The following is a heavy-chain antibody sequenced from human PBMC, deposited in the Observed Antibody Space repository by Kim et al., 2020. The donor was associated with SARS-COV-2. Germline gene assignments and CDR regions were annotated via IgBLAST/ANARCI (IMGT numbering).Heavy chain of an antibody. CDR2: IIQDGTEN. Sequence: GGSLRLSCAASGFTFSRSWMTWVRRAPGKGLEWVASIIQDGTENPYVDSVKGRFTNSRDNAKNSLSLQTDNLRAGDTAVYYCARDPYAEHGSAGYGAFDDWGQGTLVSVSS. V-gene: IGHV3-7*01. CDR3: ARDPYAEHGSAGYGAFDD. CDR1: GFTFSRSW. J-gene: IGHJ4*02. D-gene: IGHD3-10*01.